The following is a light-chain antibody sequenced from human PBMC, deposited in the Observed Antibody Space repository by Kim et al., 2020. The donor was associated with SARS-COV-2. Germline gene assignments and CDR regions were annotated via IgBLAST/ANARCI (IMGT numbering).Light chain of an antibody. CDR3: QAWDSSTSV. CDR2: QDS. Sequence: SYELTQPPSVSVSPGQTATITCSGDKLGDKYASWYQQKPGQSPVLVIYQDSKRPSGIPERFSGSNSGNTATPSISGTQAMDEADYYCQAWDSSTSVFGGGTQLTVL. V-gene: IGLV3-1*01. CDR1: KLGDKY. J-gene: IGLJ3*02.